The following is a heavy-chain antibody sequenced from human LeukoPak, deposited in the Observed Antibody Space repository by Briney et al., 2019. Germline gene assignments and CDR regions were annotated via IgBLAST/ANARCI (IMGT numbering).Heavy chain of an antibody. V-gene: IGHV3-7*01. CDR2: IKQDGSEK. CDR3: ARDRGAFDI. Sequence: GGSLRLSCAASGFTFSGYWMSWVRQAPGKGLEWVANIKQDGSEKYYVDSVKGRFTISRDNAKNSLYLQMNSLRAEGTAVYYCARDRGAFDIWGQGTMVTVSS. CDR1: GFTFSGYW. J-gene: IGHJ3*02.